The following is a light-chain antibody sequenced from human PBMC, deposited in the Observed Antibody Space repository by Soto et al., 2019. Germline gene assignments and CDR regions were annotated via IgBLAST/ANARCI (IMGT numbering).Light chain of an antibody. Sequence: QSVLTQSPSVSAVPGQTVTLSCSGSISNIGNNYVSWFQQFPGTGPKLLIYDNYKRPSGIPDRFSGSKSGTSATLGITGLQIGDEADYYCATWDSSLSAAVFGGGTKVTVL. CDR2: DNY. CDR3: ATWDSSLSAAV. J-gene: IGLJ2*01. V-gene: IGLV1-51*01. CDR1: ISNIGNNY.